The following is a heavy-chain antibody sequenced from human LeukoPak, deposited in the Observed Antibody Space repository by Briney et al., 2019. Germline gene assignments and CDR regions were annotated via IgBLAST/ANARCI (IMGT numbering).Heavy chain of an antibody. CDR2: ISPTGSTT. CDR1: GFSFSGHW. D-gene: IGHD6-6*01. CDR3: ARGPNSNWSGLDF. V-gene: IGHV3-74*01. J-gene: IGHJ4*02. Sequence: GGSLRLSCTASGFSFSGHWMHWARQLPGKGLVWVSRISPTGSTTSHADSVKGRFTVSRDNAKNTLYLQVNNLRAEDTAVYYCARGPNSNWSGLDFWGQGTLLTVSS.